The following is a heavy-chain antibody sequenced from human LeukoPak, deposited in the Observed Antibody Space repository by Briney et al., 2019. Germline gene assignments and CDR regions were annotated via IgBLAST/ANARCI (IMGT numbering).Heavy chain of an antibody. CDR3: AKDRLGYCSGGSCYYFDY. CDR2: ISGSGGST. D-gene: IGHD2-15*01. V-gene: IGHV3-23*01. CDR1: XX. J-gene: IGHJ4*02. Sequence: XXMXWVRXAPGKGLEWVSAISGSGGSTYYADSVKGRFTISRDNSKNTLYLQMNSLRAEDTAVYYCAKDRLGYCSGGSCYYFDYWGQGTLVTVSS.